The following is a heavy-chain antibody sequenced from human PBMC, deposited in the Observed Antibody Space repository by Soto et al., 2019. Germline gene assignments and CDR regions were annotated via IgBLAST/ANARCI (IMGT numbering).Heavy chain of an antibody. J-gene: IGHJ3*02. CDR3: ARDRWHIVVVNDPRGAFDI. CDR1: GYTFTSYG. CDR2: ISAYNGNT. V-gene: IGHV1-18*01. Sequence: ASVKVSCKASGYTFTSYGISWVRQAPGQGLEWMGWISAYNGNTNYAQKLQGRVTMTTDTSTSTAYMELRSLRSDDTAVYYCARDRWHIVVVNDPRGAFDIWGQGTMVTDSS. D-gene: IGHD2-21*01.